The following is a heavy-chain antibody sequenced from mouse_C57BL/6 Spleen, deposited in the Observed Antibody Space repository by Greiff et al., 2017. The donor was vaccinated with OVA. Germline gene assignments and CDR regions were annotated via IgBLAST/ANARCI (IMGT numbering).Heavy chain of an antibody. CDR2: IDPNSGGT. Sequence: QVQLQQPGAELVKPGASVKLSCKASGYTFTSYWMHWVKQRPGRGLEWIGRIDPNSGGTKYNEKFKSKATLTVDKPSSTAYMQLSILTSEDSAVYYCARDHYGSSSYWYFDVWGTGTTVTVSS. V-gene: IGHV1-72*01. CDR3: ARDHYGSSSYWYFDV. J-gene: IGHJ1*03. D-gene: IGHD1-1*01. CDR1: GYTFTSYW.